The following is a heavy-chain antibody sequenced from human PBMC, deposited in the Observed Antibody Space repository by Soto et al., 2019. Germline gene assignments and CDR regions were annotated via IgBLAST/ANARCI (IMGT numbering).Heavy chain of an antibody. D-gene: IGHD3-3*01. CDR2: FDPEDGET. CDR1: GYTLTELS. V-gene: IGHV1-24*01. CDR3: ATRGYYDFWSGYSPYYYGMDV. Sequence: ASVKVSCKVSGYTLTELSMHWVRQAPGKGLEWMGGFDPEDGETIYAQKFQGRVTMTEDTSTDTAYMELSSLRSEDTAVYYCATRGYYDFWSGYSPYYYGMDVWGQGXTVTVSS. J-gene: IGHJ6*02.